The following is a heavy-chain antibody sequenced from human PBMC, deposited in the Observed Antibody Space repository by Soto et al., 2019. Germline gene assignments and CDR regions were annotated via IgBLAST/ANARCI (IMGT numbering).Heavy chain of an antibody. D-gene: IGHD2-15*01. V-gene: IGHV3-30*18. J-gene: IGHJ4*02. Sequence: GGSLRLSCAASGFTFSSYGMHWVRQAPGKGLEWVAVISYDGSNKYYADSVKGRFTISRDNSKNTLYLQMNSLRAEDTAVYYCAKDHLHNRSGYVDYWGQGTLVTVSS. CDR2: ISYDGSNK. CDR1: GFTFSSYG. CDR3: AKDHLHNRSGYVDY.